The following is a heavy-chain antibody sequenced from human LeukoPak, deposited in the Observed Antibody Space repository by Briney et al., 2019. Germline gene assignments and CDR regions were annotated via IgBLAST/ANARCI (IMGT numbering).Heavy chain of an antibody. CDR2: GGSGGSK. D-gene: IGHD2-2*01. V-gene: IGHV3-23*01. J-gene: IGHJ6*03. Sequence: GGSLRLSCAASGFTFSSYAMSWVRQAPGKGLEWVSHGGSGGSKYYADSVRGRFTISRDTSKSTMYLQMNSLTADDTAVYYCAKTRGREYHSYYMDVWGKGTTVTVAS. CDR3: AKTRGREYHSYYMDV. CDR1: GFTFSSYA.